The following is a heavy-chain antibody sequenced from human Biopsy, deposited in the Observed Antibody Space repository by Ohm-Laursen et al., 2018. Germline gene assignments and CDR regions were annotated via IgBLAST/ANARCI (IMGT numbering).Heavy chain of an antibody. CDR3: ARADRYCSGGGCYSWFDS. Sequence: SLRLSCSASGFIFSYNFMYWVRQAPGKGLAWVGRIRDQANSYTTDYAASAKGRLTISRDDSKNSLYVQMNSLITEDTALYYCARADRYCSGGGCYSWFDSWGQGTLVTVSS. D-gene: IGHD2-15*01. J-gene: IGHJ5*01. V-gene: IGHV3-72*01. CDR1: GFIFSYNF. CDR2: IRDQANSYTT.